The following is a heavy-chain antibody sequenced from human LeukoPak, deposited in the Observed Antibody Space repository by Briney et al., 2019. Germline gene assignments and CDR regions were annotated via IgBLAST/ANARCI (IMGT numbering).Heavy chain of an antibody. J-gene: IGHJ3*02. CDR2: ISAYNGNT. Sequence: GASVKVSCKASGYTFTSYGISWVRQAPGQGLEWMGWISAYNGNTNYAQKLQGRVTMTTDTSTSTAYMELRSLRSDDTAVYYCASIKRSGGSGMSAFDIWGQGTMVTVSS. D-gene: IGHD3-10*01. CDR1: GYTFTSYG. V-gene: IGHV1-18*01. CDR3: ASIKRSGGSGMSAFDI.